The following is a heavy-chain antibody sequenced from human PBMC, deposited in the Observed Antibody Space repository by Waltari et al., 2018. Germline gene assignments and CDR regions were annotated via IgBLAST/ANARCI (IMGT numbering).Heavy chain of an antibody. CDR1: GFTFSSYW. J-gene: IGHJ6*03. Sequence: EVQLVESGGGLVQPGGSLRLSCAASGFTFSSYWMSWVRQAPGKGLEWVANIKQDGSEKYYVDSVKGRFTISRDNAKNSLYLQMNSLRAEDTAVYYCARDGTVTTYYYMDVWGKGTTVTVSS. CDR2: IKQDGSEK. V-gene: IGHV3-7*01. CDR3: ARDGTVTTYYYMDV. D-gene: IGHD4-17*01.